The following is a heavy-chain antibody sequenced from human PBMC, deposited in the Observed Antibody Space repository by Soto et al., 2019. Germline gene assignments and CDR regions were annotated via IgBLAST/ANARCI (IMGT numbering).Heavy chain of an antibody. D-gene: IGHD6-13*01. CDR1: GGSFSGYY. V-gene: IGHV4-34*01. CDR2: INHSGST. Sequence: SETLSLTCAVYGGSFSGYYWSWIRQPPGKGLEWIGEINHSGSTNYNPSLKSRVTISVDTSKNQFSLKLSSVTAADTAVYYCARGPPQPFDYWGQGTLVTVSS. J-gene: IGHJ4*02. CDR3: ARGPPQPFDY.